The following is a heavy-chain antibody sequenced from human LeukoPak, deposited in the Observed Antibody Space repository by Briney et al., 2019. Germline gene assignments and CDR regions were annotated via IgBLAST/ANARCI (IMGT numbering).Heavy chain of an antibody. CDR2: IRYDGSNK. CDR1: GFTFSSYG. CDR3: AKDPRGDCGEPTNLFDY. D-gene: IGHD4-17*01. J-gene: IGHJ4*02. Sequence: GGSLRLSCAASGFTFSSYGMHWVRQAPGKGLEWVAFIRYDGSNKYYADSVKGRFTISRDNSKNPLYLQMNSLRAEDTAVYYCAKDPRGDCGEPTNLFDYWRQGTLVTVSS. V-gene: IGHV3-30*02.